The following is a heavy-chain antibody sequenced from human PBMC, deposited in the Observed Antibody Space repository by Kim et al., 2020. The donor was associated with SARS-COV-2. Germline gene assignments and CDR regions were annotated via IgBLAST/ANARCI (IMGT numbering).Heavy chain of an antibody. J-gene: IGHJ4*02. D-gene: IGHD3-10*01. V-gene: IGHV3-23*01. Sequence: GGSLRLSCTASGFTFSSYAMSWVRQAPGKGLEWVSPISGSGGNTYYADSVKGRFTISRDNFKNTLFLQMNSLRAEDTAVYYCATEGFSSHPHYGYYFDYWGQGTLVTVSS. CDR1: GFTFSSYA. CDR3: ATEGFSSHPHYGYYFDY. CDR2: ISGSGGNT.